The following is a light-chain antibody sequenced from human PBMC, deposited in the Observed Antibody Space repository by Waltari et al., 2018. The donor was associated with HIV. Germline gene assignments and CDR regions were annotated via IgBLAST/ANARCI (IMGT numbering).Light chain of an antibody. CDR3: HQYSSSYQT. J-gene: IGKJ1*01. V-gene: IGKV3-20*01. Sequence: ENVLTQSPGTLSLSPGDTATLSCRATQSVTTNFLAWDQQKPGQAPRLLIYGVSNRATGIPDRFSGSGSGTDFTLTISRLEPEDFAVYYCHQYSSSYQTFGQGTKVEI. CDR1: QSVTTNF. CDR2: GVS.